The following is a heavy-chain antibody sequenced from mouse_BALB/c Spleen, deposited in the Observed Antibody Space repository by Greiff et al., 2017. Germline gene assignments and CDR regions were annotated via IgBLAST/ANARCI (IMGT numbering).Heavy chain of an antibody. V-gene: IGHV1S16*01. CDR3: TPGTWFAY. J-gene: IGHJ3*01. Sequence: SGAELVKPGASVKLSCKASGYTFTSYYMYWVKQRPGQGLEWIGEINPSNGGTNFNEKFKSKATLTVDKSSSTAYMQLSSLTSEDSAVYYCTPGTWFAYWGQGTLVTVSA. CDR2: INPSNGGT. D-gene: IGHD4-1*01. CDR1: GYTFTSYY.